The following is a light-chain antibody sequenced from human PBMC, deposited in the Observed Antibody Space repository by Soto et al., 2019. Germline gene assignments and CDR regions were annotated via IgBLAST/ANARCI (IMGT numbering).Light chain of an antibody. Sequence: QSVLTHPPSASGTPGQRVTITCSGSSSNIGSNAVNWYQQLPGTAPKLLIYSDYQRPSGVPDRFSGSKSGTSASLAISGLRSEDEAAYYCASWDDSLNGPVFGGGTKLTVL. CDR2: SDY. V-gene: IGLV1-44*01. CDR1: SSNIGSNA. J-gene: IGLJ2*01. CDR3: ASWDDSLNGPV.